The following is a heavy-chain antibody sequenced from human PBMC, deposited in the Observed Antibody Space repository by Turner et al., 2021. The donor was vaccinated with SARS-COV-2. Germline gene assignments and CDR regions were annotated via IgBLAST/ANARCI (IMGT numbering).Heavy chain of an antibody. V-gene: IGHV3-30*18. CDR3: AKGGWYYDILTGSYFDY. J-gene: IGHJ4*02. D-gene: IGHD3-9*01. CDR1: GFTFSSYG. CDR2: IAYDGSNK. Sequence: QVQLVESGGGVVQPGRSLRLSCAASGFTFSSYGMHWVRQAPGKGREWVAVIAYDGSNKYYADSVKGRFTISRDNSKNTLYLQMNSLRAEDTAVYYCAKGGWYYDILTGSYFDYWGQGTLVTVSS.